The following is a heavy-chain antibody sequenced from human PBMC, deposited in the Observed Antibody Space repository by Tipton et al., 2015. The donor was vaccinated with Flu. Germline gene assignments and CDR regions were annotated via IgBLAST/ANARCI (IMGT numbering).Heavy chain of an antibody. Sequence: TLSLTCTVSGASISSRSYYWGWIRQPPGKGLEWIGCIYSSGSTYYNPSLKSRVTISVDTSKNQFSLKLSSVTAADTAVYYCARGGRAPLRSSWSNAFDIWGQGTMVTVSS. J-gene: IGHJ3*02. D-gene: IGHD6-13*01. V-gene: IGHV4-39*07. CDR3: ARGGRAPLRSSWSNAFDI. CDR2: IYSSGST. CDR1: GASISSRSYY.